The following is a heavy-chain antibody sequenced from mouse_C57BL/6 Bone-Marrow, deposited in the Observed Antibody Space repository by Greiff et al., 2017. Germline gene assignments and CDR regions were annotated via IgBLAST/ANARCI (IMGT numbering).Heavy chain of an antibody. CDR3: ARGYDGYDYYAMDY. CDR1: GYTFTDYY. CDR2: INPNNGGT. D-gene: IGHD2-3*01. V-gene: IGHV1-26*01. J-gene: IGHJ4*01. Sequence: EVQLQQSGPELVKPGASVKISCKASGYTFTDYYMNWVKQSHGKSLEWIGDINPNNGGTSYNQKLKGKATLTVEKSSSTAYMELRSLTSEDSAVYYCARGYDGYDYYAMDYWGQGTSVTVSS.